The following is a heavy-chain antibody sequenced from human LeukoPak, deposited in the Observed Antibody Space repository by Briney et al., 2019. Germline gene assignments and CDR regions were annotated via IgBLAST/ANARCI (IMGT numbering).Heavy chain of an antibody. Sequence: GGSLRLSCAASGFTFSNAWMTWVRQAPGKGLEWVSTINSNGGSTYYASSVKGRFTISRDNSRNTLYLRMSSLRAEDTAVYYCEPPLQFLESWGQGTMVIVSS. CDR1: GFTFSNAW. D-gene: IGHD3-3*01. V-gene: IGHV3-23*01. CDR2: INSNGGST. CDR3: EPPLQFLES. J-gene: IGHJ5*02.